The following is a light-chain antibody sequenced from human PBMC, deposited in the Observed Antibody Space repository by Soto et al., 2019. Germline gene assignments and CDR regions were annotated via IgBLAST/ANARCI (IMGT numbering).Light chain of an antibody. CDR3: QQYNNWPFIT. Sequence: EIVLTQSPGTLSLSPGERATLSCRASQSVRGNLAWYQQRPGQSPRLLIYEASSRATGIPARFSGSGSGTEFTLSISSLQSEDFAVYYCQQYNNWPFITFGQGTRLEIK. J-gene: IGKJ5*01. CDR1: QSVRGN. V-gene: IGKV3-15*01. CDR2: EAS.